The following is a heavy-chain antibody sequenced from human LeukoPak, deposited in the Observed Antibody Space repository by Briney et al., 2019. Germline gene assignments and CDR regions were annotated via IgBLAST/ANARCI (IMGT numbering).Heavy chain of an antibody. V-gene: IGHV3-66*01. J-gene: IGHJ6*02. CDR1: GFTVSNNY. Sequence: PGGSLRLSCAASGFTVSNNYMSWVRQAPGRLEWLSVSYSGETQYADSVKGRFTISRDDSKNMVYLQMNSLRDEDTATYYCVRDQFSWGQGTTVTVSS. CDR3: VRDQFS. CDR2: SYSGET. D-gene: IGHD3-3*01.